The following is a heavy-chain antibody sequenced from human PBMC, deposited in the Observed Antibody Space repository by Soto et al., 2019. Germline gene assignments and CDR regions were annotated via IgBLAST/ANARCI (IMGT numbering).Heavy chain of an antibody. V-gene: IGHV1-69*12. Sequence: QVQLVQSGAEAKKPGSSVKVSCKASGGTFSSYAISWVRQAPGQGLEWMGGIIPIFGTANYAQKFQGRVTITADEYTSTGDMELSRLGSEDTAVYYCARDGGYCSGGSCYVGWFAPWGQGTLVAVSS. CDR3: ARDGGYCSGGSCYVGWFAP. J-gene: IGHJ5*02. CDR2: IIPIFGTA. D-gene: IGHD2-15*01. CDR1: GGTFSSYA.